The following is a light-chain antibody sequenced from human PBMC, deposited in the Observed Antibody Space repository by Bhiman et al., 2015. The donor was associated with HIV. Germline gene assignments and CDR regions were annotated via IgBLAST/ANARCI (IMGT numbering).Light chain of an antibody. V-gene: IGLV2-23*02. Sequence: QSALTQPASVSGWPGQSITISCTGTSSDVGTYNLVSWYQQHPGKAPKLMIYEVNKRPSGVSNRFSGSKSGNTASLTISGLRAEDEADYYCCSYAGSDTLEVFGGGTKLTVL. CDR3: CSYAGSDTLEV. J-gene: IGLJ2*01. CDR1: SSDVGTYNL. CDR2: EVN.